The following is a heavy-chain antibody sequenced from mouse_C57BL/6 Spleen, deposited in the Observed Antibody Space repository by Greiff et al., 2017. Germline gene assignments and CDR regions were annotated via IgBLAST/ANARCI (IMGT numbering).Heavy chain of an antibody. CDR2: LDPEDGET. J-gene: IGHJ1*03. CDR1: GFNIQDYY. Sequence: DVKLVESGAELVKPGASVKLSCTASGFNIQDYYMHWVKQRTEQGLEWIGRLDPEDGETKYAPKFQGKATITADTSSNTAYLPLSSLTSEDTAVYYCARGATGYFDVWGTGTTVTVSS. V-gene: IGHV14-2*01. D-gene: IGHD3-1*01. CDR3: ARGATGYFDV.